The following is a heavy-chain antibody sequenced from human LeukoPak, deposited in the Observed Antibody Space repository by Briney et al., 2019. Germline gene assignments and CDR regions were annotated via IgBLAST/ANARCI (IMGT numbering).Heavy chain of an antibody. V-gene: IGHV3-74*01. CDR1: GFTVSNSY. J-gene: IGHJ4*02. CDR3: AKDYFGSIDY. CDR2: IKSDGSGT. Sequence: GGSLRLSCAASGFTVSNSYMSWVRQAPGKGLEWVSVIKSDGSGTTYADSVKGRFTTSRDNAKNTVYLQMNSLRADDTAMYYCAKDYFGSIDYWGQGTLVTVSS. D-gene: IGHD2/OR15-2a*01.